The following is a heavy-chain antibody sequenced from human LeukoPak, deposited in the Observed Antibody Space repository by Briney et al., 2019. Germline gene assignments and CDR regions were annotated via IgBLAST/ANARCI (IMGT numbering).Heavy chain of an antibody. J-gene: IGHJ3*02. V-gene: IGHV4-59*11. CDR3: ARDLVTVTKGFDI. Sequence: SETLSLTCAVSDDSFSSHYWTWIRQPPGKGLEWIGYISYIGSTNYNPSLKSRVTISIDTSKNQFSLKLSSVTAADTAMYYCARDLVTVTKGFDIWGQGTMVSVSP. CDR1: DDSFSSHY. D-gene: IGHD4-17*01. CDR2: ISYIGST.